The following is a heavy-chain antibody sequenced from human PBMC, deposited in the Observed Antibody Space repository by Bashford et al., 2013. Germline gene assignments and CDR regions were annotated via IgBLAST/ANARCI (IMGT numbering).Heavy chain of an antibody. CDR3: ARDGPVVGVWNAFDV. Sequence: ASVKVSCKASGYTFTAYYINWVRQAPGQGLEWMGWXNPDSGATKYAEMFQGRVTMTRDTSISTAYMELSSLRSDDTAVYFCARDGPVVGVWNAFDVWGQGTVVTVSS. V-gene: IGHV1-2*02. CDR1: GYTFTAYY. J-gene: IGHJ3*01. D-gene: IGHD1-26*01. CDR2: XNPDSGAT.